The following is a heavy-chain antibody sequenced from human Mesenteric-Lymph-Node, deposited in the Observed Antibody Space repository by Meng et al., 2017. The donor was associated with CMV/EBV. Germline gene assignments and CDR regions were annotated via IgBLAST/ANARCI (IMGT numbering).Heavy chain of an antibody. CDR3: AKDIRGVATRRSAFDI. V-gene: IGHV3-9*01. Sequence: SLKISCAASGFTFDDYAMHWVRQAPGKGLEWVSGISWNSGSIGYADSVKGRFNISRDNAKNSLYLQMNSLRAEDTVLYYCAKDIRGVATRRSAFDIWGQGTMVTVSS. J-gene: IGHJ3*02. CDR2: ISWNSGSI. D-gene: IGHD5-12*01. CDR1: GFTFDDYA.